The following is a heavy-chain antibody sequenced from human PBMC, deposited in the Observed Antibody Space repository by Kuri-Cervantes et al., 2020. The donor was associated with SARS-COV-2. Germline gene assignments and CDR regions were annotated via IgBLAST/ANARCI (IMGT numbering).Heavy chain of an antibody. Sequence: ASVKVSCKASGYTFTSYYMHWVRQAPGQGLEWMGIINPSGGSTSYAQKFQGRVTMTRDTSTTTAYLELRSLRSDDTAMYYCARENVVGPSPQYYFDYWGQGTLVTVSS. J-gene: IGHJ4*02. CDR2: INPSGGST. D-gene: IGHD1-26*01. CDR1: GYTFTSYY. CDR3: ARENVVGPSPQYYFDY. V-gene: IGHV1-46*01.